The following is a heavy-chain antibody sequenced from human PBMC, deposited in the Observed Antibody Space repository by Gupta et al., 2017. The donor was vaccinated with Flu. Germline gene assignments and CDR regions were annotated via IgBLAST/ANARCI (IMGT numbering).Heavy chain of an antibody. CDR2: IHDGRGSA. CDR1: SA. CDR3: ARGGATYYFDD. J-gene: IGHJ4*02. V-gene: IGHV3-23*01. Sequence: SAMTWVRQAPGKGLEWVSAIHDGRGSAYYADSVKGRFTSFRDNFKNTVELQMNSLRAEDTAVYYCARGGATYYFDDWGKGILVTGSS.